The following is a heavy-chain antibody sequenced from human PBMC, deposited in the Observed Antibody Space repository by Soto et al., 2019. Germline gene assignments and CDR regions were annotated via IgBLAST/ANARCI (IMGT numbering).Heavy chain of an antibody. V-gene: IGHV4-34*01. CDR1: GGSFRGYF. D-gene: IGHD3-16*01. J-gene: IGHJ4*02. CDR2: INDSGST. Sequence: SETLSLTCAVSGGSFRGYFWSWIRQSPDKGLEWIGEINDSGSTYYNPSFKSRLTISVDTSKSQISLTLTSVTAADSAVYYCQGGDFWGKGTRVTVSS. CDR3: QGGDF.